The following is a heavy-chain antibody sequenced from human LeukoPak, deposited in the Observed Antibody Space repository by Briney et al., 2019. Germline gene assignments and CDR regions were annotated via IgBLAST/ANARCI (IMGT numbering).Heavy chain of an antibody. Sequence: GASVKVSCEASGYTFTGYYIHWVRQAPGQGLEWMGWINPNSGGTNSAQKFQGWVTMTRDTSISIVYMELSRLRSDDTAMYYCARGGSYSGSFLRGDYFDYWGQGTLVTVS. V-gene: IGHV1-2*04. CDR2: INPNSGGT. J-gene: IGHJ4*02. CDR1: GYTFTGYY. D-gene: IGHD1-26*01. CDR3: ARGGSYSGSFLRGDYFDY.